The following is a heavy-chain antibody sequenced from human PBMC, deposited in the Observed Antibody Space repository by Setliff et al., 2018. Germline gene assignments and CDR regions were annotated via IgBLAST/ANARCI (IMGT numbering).Heavy chain of an antibody. CDR1: GFSFTNFW. CDR2: IKQDGSEN. Sequence: AGGSLRLSCAASGFSFTNFWMAWVRQLPGKGLEWVANIKQDGSENHYVDSVKGRFTISRDTARNSLYLQMNSLRVEDTAVYYCARDRPTRASGAFDIWGQGTMVTVSS. CDR3: ARDRPTRASGAFDI. J-gene: IGHJ3*02. D-gene: IGHD1-26*01. V-gene: IGHV3-7*01.